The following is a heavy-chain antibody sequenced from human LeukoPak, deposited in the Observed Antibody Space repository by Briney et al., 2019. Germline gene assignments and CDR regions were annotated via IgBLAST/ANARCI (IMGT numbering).Heavy chain of an antibody. Sequence: GGSLRLSCAASGFTFSDYAMHWVRQAPGKELEDVSAISSNGSSIHYANSVKGRFTISRDNSKNTLYLQMDSLRAEDMAVYYCARDTCGCGSGWHLYWYFDLWGRGTLVTVSS. V-gene: IGHV3-64*01. CDR3: ARDTCGCGSGWHLYWYFDL. D-gene: IGHD6-19*01. J-gene: IGHJ2*01. CDR2: ISSNGSSI. CDR1: GFTFSDYA.